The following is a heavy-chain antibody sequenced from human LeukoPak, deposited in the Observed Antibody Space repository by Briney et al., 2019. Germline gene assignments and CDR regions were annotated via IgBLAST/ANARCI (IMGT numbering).Heavy chain of an antibody. CDR2: ISSSSSYI. D-gene: IGHD5-18*01. CDR1: GFTFSSYS. J-gene: IGHJ4*02. V-gene: IGHV3-21*01. Sequence: GGSLRLSCAASGFTFSSYSMNWVRQAPGKGLEWVSSISSSSSYIYYADTVKGRFTISRDNAKNSLYLQMNSLRAEDTAVYYCARGGYSYGYFDYWGQGTLVTVSS. CDR3: ARGGYSYGYFDY.